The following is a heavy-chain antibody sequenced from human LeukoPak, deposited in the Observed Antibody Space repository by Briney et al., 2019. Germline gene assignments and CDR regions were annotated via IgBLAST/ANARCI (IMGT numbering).Heavy chain of an antibody. Sequence: GASVKVSCKASGYTFTTYAMHWVRQAPGQRLEWMGWINVGNGNTKYSQKFQGRVTITRDTSASTAYMELSSLRSEDTAVYYCAAPTTPYGDYVGYWGQGTLVTVSS. CDR2: INVGNGNT. CDR1: GYTFTTYA. V-gene: IGHV1-3*01. J-gene: IGHJ4*02. CDR3: AAPTTPYGDYVGY. D-gene: IGHD4-17*01.